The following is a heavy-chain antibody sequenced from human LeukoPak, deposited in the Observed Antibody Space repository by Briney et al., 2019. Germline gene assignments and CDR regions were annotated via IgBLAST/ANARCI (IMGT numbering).Heavy chain of an antibody. V-gene: IGHV3-21*01. D-gene: IGHD3-16*02. CDR2: ISSSSYI. J-gene: IGHJ4*02. CDR3: ARAAAMITFGGVIVIPEPFDY. CDR1: GFTFSSYS. Sequence: GGSLRLSCAASGFTFSSYSMNWVRQAPGKRLEWVSSISSSSYIYYADSVKGRFTISRDNAKNSLYLQMNSLRAEDTAVYYCARAAAMITFGGVIVIPEPFDYWGQGTLVTVSS.